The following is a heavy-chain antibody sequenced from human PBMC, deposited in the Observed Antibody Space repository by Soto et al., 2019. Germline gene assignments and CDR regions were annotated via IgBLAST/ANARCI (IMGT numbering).Heavy chain of an antibody. J-gene: IGHJ6*03. V-gene: IGHV3-30*03. CDR1: GFTFSSYV. CDR3: SSARYCSSTSCYAAHYYMDV. CDR2: ISYDGSNK. D-gene: IGHD2-2*01. Sequence: GGSLRLSCAASGFTFSSYVMHWVRQAPGKGLEWVAVISYDGSNKYYADSVKGRFTISRDNSKNTLYLQMNSLRAEDTAVYYFSSARYCSSTSCYAAHYYMDVWGKGTTVTVSS.